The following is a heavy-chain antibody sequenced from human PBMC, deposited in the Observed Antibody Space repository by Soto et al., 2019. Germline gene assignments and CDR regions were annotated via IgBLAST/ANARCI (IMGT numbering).Heavy chain of an antibody. CDR2: VLGGGGST. V-gene: IGHV3-23*01. Sequence: GSLRLSCAASGFTFISYAMSWVRQTPGKGLEWVSGVLGGGGSTFYADPVKGRFTISRDNSKNTLYVQMNSLRVEDTAIYYCARKRPPRDAFDIWGQGTMVTVSS. CDR1: GFTFISYA. J-gene: IGHJ3*02. CDR3: ARKRPPRDAFDI.